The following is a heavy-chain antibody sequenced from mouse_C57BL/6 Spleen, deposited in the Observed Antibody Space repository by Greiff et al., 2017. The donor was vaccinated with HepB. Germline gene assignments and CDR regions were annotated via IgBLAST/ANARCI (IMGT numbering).Heavy chain of an antibody. Sequence: EVKLVESGAELVKPGASVKLSCTASGFNIKDYYMHWVKQRTEQGLEWIGRIDPEDGETKYAPKFQGKATITADTSSNTAYLQLSSLTSEDTAVYYWARDTTVVAGDYWGQGTTLTVSS. V-gene: IGHV14-2*01. CDR1: GFNIKDYY. J-gene: IGHJ2*01. CDR2: IDPEDGET. CDR3: ARDTTVVAGDY. D-gene: IGHD1-1*01.